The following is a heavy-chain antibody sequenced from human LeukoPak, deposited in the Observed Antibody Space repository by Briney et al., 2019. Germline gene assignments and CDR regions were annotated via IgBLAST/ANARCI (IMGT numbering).Heavy chain of an antibody. J-gene: IGHJ4*02. Sequence: GGSLRLSCAASGFTFSSYGMHWVRQAPGKGLERVAVISYDGSNKYYADSVKGRFTISRDNSKNTLYLQMNSLRAEDTAVYYCAKDLVGYCSGGSCYRLDYWGQGTLVTVSS. CDR1: GFTFSSYG. D-gene: IGHD2-15*01. CDR3: AKDLVGYCSGGSCYRLDY. CDR2: ISYDGSNK. V-gene: IGHV3-30*18.